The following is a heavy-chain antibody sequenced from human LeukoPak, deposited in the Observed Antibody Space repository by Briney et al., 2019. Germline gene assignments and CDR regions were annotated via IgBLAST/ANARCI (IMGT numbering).Heavy chain of an antibody. CDR3: ARDQVGGAVDY. D-gene: IGHD6-13*01. CDR1: GFTFSSYA. J-gene: IGHJ4*02. CDR2: ISDSGIKR. V-gene: IGHV3-30*04. Sequence: PGRSLRLSCAASGFTFSSYAMHWVRQAPGKGLEWLAVISDSGIKRYYADSVKGRFTLPRDNSQNMLYLQMNSLRVEDTAVYYCARDQVGGAVDYWGQGTLVTVSS.